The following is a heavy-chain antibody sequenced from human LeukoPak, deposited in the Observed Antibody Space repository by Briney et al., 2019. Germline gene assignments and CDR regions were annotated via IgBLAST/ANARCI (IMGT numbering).Heavy chain of an antibody. D-gene: IGHD1-26*01. CDR2: INSDGSST. Sequence: GGSLRLSCAASGFTLSSYWMHWVRQAPGKGLVWVSRINSDGSSTSYADSVKGRFTISRDNAKNTLYLQMNSLRAEDAAVYYCARGEVGAAPLDYWGQGTLVTVSS. V-gene: IGHV3-74*01. CDR3: ARGEVGAAPLDY. CDR1: GFTLSSYW. J-gene: IGHJ4*02.